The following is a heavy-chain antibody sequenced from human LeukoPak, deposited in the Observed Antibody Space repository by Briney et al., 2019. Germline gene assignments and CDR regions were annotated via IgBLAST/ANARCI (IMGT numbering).Heavy chain of an antibody. Sequence: AGGSLRLSCAASGFTFSSYSMNWVRQAPGKGLEWVSSISSSSSYIYYADSVKGRFTISRDNAKNSLYLQMNSLRAEDTAVYYCARDLSSYDFWSGYQNWFDPWGQGTLVTVSS. CDR1: GFTFSSYS. D-gene: IGHD3-3*01. CDR3: ARDLSSYDFWSGYQNWFDP. CDR2: ISSSSSYI. J-gene: IGHJ5*02. V-gene: IGHV3-21*01.